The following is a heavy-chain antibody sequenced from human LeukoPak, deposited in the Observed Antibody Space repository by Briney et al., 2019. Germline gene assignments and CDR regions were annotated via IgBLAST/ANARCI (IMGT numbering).Heavy chain of an antibody. CDR1: GGSISSYY. CDR2: IYTSGST. J-gene: IGHJ5*02. V-gene: IGHV4-4*07. CDR3: ARDRAYYDFWSDNWFDP. D-gene: IGHD3-3*01. Sequence: SETLSLTCTVSGGSISSYYWSWIRQPAGKGLEWVGRIYTSGSTNYNPSLKSRVTMSVDTSKNQFSLKLSSVTAADTAVYYCARDRAYYDFWSDNWFDPWGQGTLVTVSS.